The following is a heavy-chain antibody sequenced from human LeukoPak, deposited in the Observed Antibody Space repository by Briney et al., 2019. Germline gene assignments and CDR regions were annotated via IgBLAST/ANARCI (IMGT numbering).Heavy chain of an antibody. D-gene: IGHD4-17*01. CDR2: IWYDGSNK. Sequence: GGSLRLSCSASGFTFSSYSMNWVRQAPGKGLEWVAVIWYDGSNKYYADSVKGRFTISRDNSKNTLYLQMNSLRAEDTAVYYCARGDYGDQFYYGMDVWGQGTTVTVSS. J-gene: IGHJ6*02. CDR1: GFTFSSYS. V-gene: IGHV3-33*08. CDR3: ARGDYGDQFYYGMDV.